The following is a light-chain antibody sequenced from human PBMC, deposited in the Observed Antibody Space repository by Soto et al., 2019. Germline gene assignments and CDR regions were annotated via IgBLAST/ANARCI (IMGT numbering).Light chain of an antibody. J-gene: IGKJ4*01. CDR3: QQRSVWPLT. CDR2: DAN. Sequence: EIVLTQSPATLSLSPGEGATLSCRASQSVNNYLAWYQQRAGQAPRLLIHDANNRATGIPDRFSGSGSGTDFTLTITNLEPEDSAVEYCQQRSVWPLTCGGGTKIEIK. V-gene: IGKV3-11*01. CDR1: QSVNNY.